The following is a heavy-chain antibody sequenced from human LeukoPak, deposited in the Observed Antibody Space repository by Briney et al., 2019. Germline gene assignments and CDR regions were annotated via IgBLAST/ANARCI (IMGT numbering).Heavy chain of an antibody. V-gene: IGHV4-59*10. CDR3: ARVLAAAGNNWFDP. CDR2: IYTSGST. Sequence: SETLSLTCAVYGGSFSGYYWSWIRQSPGKGLEWIGRIYTSGSTNYNPSLKSRVTISVDTSKNQFSLKLSSVTAADTAVYYCARVLAAAGNNWFDPWGQGTLVTVSS. D-gene: IGHD6-13*01. CDR1: GGSFSGYY. J-gene: IGHJ5*02.